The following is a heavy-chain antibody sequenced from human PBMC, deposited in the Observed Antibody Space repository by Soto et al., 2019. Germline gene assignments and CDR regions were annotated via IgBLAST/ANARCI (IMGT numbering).Heavy chain of an antibody. Sequence: SLRLSCAASGFTFDDYAMHWVRQAPGKGLEWVSGINWNSDSKGYADSVKGRFIISRDNAKNSLYLQMNSLRAEDTALYYCAKARSSGWYGNWFDPWGQGTLVTVSS. D-gene: IGHD6-19*01. CDR2: INWNSDSK. CDR1: GFTFDDYA. CDR3: AKARSSGWYGNWFDP. J-gene: IGHJ5*02. V-gene: IGHV3-9*01.